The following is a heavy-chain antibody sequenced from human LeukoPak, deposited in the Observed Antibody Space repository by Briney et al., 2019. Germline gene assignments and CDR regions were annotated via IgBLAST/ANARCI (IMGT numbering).Heavy chain of an antibody. CDR1: GFTFSSYA. CDR3: ATPLDYYDTSGYHQGGD. Sequence: GGSLRLSCEGSGFTFSSYAMTWVRQAPGKGLEWVASIKQDESEKFYMDSARGRFTISRHNAQNSLYLQMNSLRAEDTAVYYCATPLDYYDTSGYHQGGDWGQGTLVTVSS. D-gene: IGHD3-22*01. V-gene: IGHV3-7*03. J-gene: IGHJ4*02. CDR2: IKQDESEK.